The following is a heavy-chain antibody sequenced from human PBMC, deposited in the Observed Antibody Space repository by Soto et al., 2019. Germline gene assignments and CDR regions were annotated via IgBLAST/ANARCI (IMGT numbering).Heavy chain of an antibody. V-gene: IGHV4-39*01. Sequence: SETLSLTCTVSGGSISSSSYYWGWIRQPPGKGLEWIGSIYYSGSTYYNPSLKSRVTISVDTSKNQFSLKLSSVTAADTAVYYCARHREHSGYASFDYWGQGTLVTVSS. D-gene: IGHD5-12*01. CDR3: ARHREHSGYASFDY. CDR2: IYYSGST. CDR1: GGSISSSSYY. J-gene: IGHJ4*02.